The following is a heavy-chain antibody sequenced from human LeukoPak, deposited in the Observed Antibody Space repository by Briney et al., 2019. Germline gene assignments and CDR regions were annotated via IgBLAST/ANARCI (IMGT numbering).Heavy chain of an antibody. V-gene: IGHV4-34*01. Sequence: SETLSLTCAVYGGSFSGYYWSWIRQPPGKGLEWIGEINHSGSTNYNPSLKSRVTISVDTSKNQFSLKLSSVTAADTAVYYCAGGQTVVGATGDFWGQGTLVTVSS. CDR3: AGGQTVVGATGDF. D-gene: IGHD1-26*01. CDR2: INHSGST. CDR1: GGSFSGYY. J-gene: IGHJ4*02.